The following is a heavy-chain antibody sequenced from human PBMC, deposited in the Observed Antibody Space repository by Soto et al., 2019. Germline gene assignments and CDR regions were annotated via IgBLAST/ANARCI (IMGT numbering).Heavy chain of an antibody. CDR3: ARDASPLVGPIRA. Sequence: QVQLVESGGGVVQPGRSLRLSCAASGFTFSSYAMHWVRQAPGKGLEWVAVISYDGSNKYYADSVKGRFTISRDNSKNTLYLQMNSLRAEDTAVYYGARDASPLVGPIRAWGQGTLVTVSS. CDR1: GFTFSSYA. V-gene: IGHV3-30-3*01. D-gene: IGHD1-26*01. CDR2: ISYDGSNK. J-gene: IGHJ5*02.